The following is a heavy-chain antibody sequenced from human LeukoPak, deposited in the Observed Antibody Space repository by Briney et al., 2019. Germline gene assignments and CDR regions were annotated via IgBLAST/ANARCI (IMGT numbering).Heavy chain of an antibody. J-gene: IGHJ4*02. CDR1: GYTFTSYA. CDR2: MNPNSGNT. Sequence: GASVKVSCKASGYTFTSYAINWVRQATGQGLEWMGWMNPNSGNTGYAQKFQGRGTMTRNTSTSTAYMELSSLRSEDTAVYYCARSPITFGGVKTPDYWGQGTLVTVSS. CDR3: ARSPITFGGVKTPDY. V-gene: IGHV1-8*01. D-gene: IGHD3-16*01.